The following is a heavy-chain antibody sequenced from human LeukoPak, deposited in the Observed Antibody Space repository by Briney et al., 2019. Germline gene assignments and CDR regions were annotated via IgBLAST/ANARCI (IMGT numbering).Heavy chain of an antibody. J-gene: IGHJ3*02. CDR1: GGSISSSSYY. CDR2: INYSGST. V-gene: IGHV4-39*02. CDR3: ARAGEGFDT. D-gene: IGHD3-10*01. Sequence: SETLSLTCTVSGGSISSSSYYWGWIRQPPGKGLEWIGSINYSGSTYFNPSLKSRVTISLNTSKNHFSLKLSSVTAADTAIYYCARAGEGFDTWGQGTKVTVSS.